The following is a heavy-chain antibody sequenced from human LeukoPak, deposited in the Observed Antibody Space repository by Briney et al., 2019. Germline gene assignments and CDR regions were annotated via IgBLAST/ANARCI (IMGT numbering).Heavy chain of an antibody. CDR2: IYYSGST. D-gene: IGHD3-22*01. J-gene: IGHJ3*02. V-gene: IGHV4-30-4*08. CDR1: GGSISNGDYY. CDR3: ARATITMIVVEGDAFDI. Sequence: SETLSLTCTVSGGSISNGDYYWSWIRQPPGKGMEWIGYIYYSGSTYYNPSLKSRVTISVDTSKNQFSLKLSSVTAADTAVYYCARATITMIVVEGDAFDIWGQGTVVTVSS.